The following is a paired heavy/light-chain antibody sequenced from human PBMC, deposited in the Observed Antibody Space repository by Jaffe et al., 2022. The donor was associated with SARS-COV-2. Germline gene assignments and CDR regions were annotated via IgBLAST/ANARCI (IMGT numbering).Light chain of an antibody. V-gene: IGKV3-20*01. Sequence: EIVLTQSPGTLSLSPGERATLSCRASQSVSSTYLAWYQQKPGQAPRLLINGASSRATGIPDRFSGSGSGTDFTLTISRLEPEDFAVYYCQHYGSSRYTFGQGSKLEIK. CDR3: QHYGSSRYT. CDR1: QSVSSTY. CDR2: GAS. J-gene: IGKJ2*01.
Heavy chain of an antibody. CDR1: GTSISSRSYY. CDR2: IYYSGTT. V-gene: IGHV4-39*01. Sequence: QLQLQESGPGLVKPSETLSLTCTVSGTSISSRSYYWGWISQPPGKGLEWIGSIYYSGTTNYNPSLKSRVTISVDTSKNQFSLKLSSVTAADTAVYFCASANIATPGQFANYNYALDVWGQGTTVTVSS. J-gene: IGHJ6*02. D-gene: IGHD6-13*01. CDR3: ASANIATPGQFANYNYALDV.